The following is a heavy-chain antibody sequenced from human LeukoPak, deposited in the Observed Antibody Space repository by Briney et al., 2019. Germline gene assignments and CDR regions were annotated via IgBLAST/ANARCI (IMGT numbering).Heavy chain of an antibody. Sequence: SVKVSCTASGGTFSSYAISWVRQAPGQGLEWMGGIIPIFGTANYAQKFQGRVTITADKSTSAAYMELSSLRSEDTAVYYCARGRGAAAGKRPYYFDYWGQGTLVTVSS. J-gene: IGHJ4*02. V-gene: IGHV1-69*06. CDR2: IIPIFGTA. CDR3: ARGRGAAAGKRPYYFDY. D-gene: IGHD6-13*01. CDR1: GGTFSSYA.